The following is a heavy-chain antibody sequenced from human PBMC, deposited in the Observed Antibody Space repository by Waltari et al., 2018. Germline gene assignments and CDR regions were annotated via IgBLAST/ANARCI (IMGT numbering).Heavy chain of an antibody. V-gene: IGHV3-48*03. Sequence: EVQLLESGGGLATPVGSLRPSCAASAFSYSRYELNWVRQAPGKGLEWVSYMSSSGSTIYYADSVKGRFTISRDNAKNALYLQMNSLRAEDTAVYYCARAAVFDYWGQGTLVTVSS. CDR2: MSSSGSTI. CDR1: AFSYSRYE. CDR3: ARAAVFDY. J-gene: IGHJ4*02.